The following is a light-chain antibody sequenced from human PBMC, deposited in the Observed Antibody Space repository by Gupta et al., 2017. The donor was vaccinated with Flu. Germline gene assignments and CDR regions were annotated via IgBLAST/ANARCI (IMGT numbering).Light chain of an antibody. CDR1: QSISSY. Sequence: DSQMTQSPSSLSASVGDRVTITCRASQSISSYLNWYQQKPGKAPKLLIYAASSLQSGVPSRFSGSGSGTDFTLTISSLQPEDFATYYCQQSYSNPPYTFGQGTKLEIK. J-gene: IGKJ2*01. CDR3: QQSYSNPPYT. CDR2: AAS. V-gene: IGKV1-39*01.